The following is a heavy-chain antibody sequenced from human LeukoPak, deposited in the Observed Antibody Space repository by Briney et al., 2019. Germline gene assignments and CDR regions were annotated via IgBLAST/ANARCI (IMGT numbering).Heavy chain of an antibody. CDR1: GFTFRSYT. Sequence: GGSLRLSSAASGFTFRSYTMNWVRQTPGKGLELVSSIYGTSNYIYYADSVRGRFTISRDNAKYSLYLQMNSLTAEDTAVYFCARDLSGYCTNSGCYTGRFDLWGQGTLVTVSS. CDR3: ARDLSGYCTNSGCYTGRFDL. CDR2: IYGTSNYI. V-gene: IGHV3-21*01. J-gene: IGHJ5*02. D-gene: IGHD2-8*01.